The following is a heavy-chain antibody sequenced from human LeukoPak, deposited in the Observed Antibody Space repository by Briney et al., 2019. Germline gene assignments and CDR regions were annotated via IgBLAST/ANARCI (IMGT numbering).Heavy chain of an antibody. J-gene: IGHJ6*03. D-gene: IGHD2-8*01. V-gene: IGHV5-51*01. Sequence: GESLKISCKGSGYRFTSYWIVWVRQMPGKGLEWMGIIYPDDSDTRYSPSFEGQVIISVDKSISTAYLQWSSLKASDTATYYCARHGHCTNGVCYSNYYYYMDVWGKGTTVTVSS. CDR3: ARHGHCTNGVCYSNYYYYMDV. CDR1: GYRFTSYW. CDR2: IYPDDSDT.